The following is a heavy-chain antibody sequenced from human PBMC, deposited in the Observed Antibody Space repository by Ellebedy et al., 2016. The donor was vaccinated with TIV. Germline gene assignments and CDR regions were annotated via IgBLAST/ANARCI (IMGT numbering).Heavy chain of an antibody. V-gene: IGHV5-51*01. CDR2: IYPGDFDT. J-gene: IGHJ6*02. Sequence: GESLKISCKGSGYSFTSYWIAWVRQMPGKGLEWMGIIYPGDFDTRYSPSFEGQVTISADKSITTAYLQWSSLKASDTAMYYCARARPNYDYYYGMDVWGQGTTVTVSS. CDR3: ARARPNYDYYYGMDV. CDR1: GYSFTSYW.